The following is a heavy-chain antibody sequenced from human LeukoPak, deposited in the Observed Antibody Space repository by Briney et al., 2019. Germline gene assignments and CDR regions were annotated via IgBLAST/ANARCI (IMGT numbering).Heavy chain of an antibody. CDR2: ISYDGSNK. V-gene: IGHV3-30-3*01. J-gene: IGHJ3*02. CDR3: ARYCSSTSCFIPDAFDI. Sequence: PGGSLRLSCAASGFTFSSYWMSWVRQAPGKGLEWVAVISYDGSNKYYADSVKGRFTISRDNSKNTLYLQMNSLRAEDTAVYYCARYCSSTSCFIPDAFDIWGQGTMVTVSS. D-gene: IGHD2-2*01. CDR1: GFTFSSYW.